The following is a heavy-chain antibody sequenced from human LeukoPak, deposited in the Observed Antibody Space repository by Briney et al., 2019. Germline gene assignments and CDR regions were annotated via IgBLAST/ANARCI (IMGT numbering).Heavy chain of an antibody. D-gene: IGHD6-13*01. Sequence: SETLSLTCAVYGGSFSGYYWSWIRQPPGKGLEWIGEINHSGSTNYNPSLKSRVTISVDTSKNRFSLKLSSVTAADTAVYYCAATEGAGYSSSWYTEWGQGTLVTVSS. V-gene: IGHV4-34*01. CDR2: INHSGST. CDR3: AATEGAGYSSSWYTE. J-gene: IGHJ4*02. CDR1: GGSFSGYY.